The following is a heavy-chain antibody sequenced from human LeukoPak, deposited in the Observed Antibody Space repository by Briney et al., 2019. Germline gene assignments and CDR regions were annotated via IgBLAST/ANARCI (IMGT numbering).Heavy chain of an antibody. Sequence: LRLSCAASGFTASSNYMSWVRQPPGKGLEWIGEINHSGSTNYNPSLKSRVTISVDTSKNQFSLKLSSVTAADTAVYYCARVVSGSYTDAFDIWGQGTMVTVSS. V-gene: IGHV4-34*01. D-gene: IGHD1-26*01. CDR3: ARVVSGSYTDAFDI. CDR2: INHSGST. CDR1: GFTASSNY. J-gene: IGHJ3*02.